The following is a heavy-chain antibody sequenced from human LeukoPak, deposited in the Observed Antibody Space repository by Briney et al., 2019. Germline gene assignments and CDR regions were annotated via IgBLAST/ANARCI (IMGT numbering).Heavy chain of an antibody. V-gene: IGHV1-24*01. CDR2: FDPEDGET. J-gene: IGHJ4*02. Sequence: ASVKVSCKVSGYTLTELSMHWVRQAPGKGLEWMGGFDPEDGETIYAQKFQGRVTMTEGTSTDTAYMELSSLRSEDTAVYYCATEPYGTYSTSVWGQGTLVTVSS. CDR1: GYTLTELS. CDR3: ATEPYGTYSTSV. D-gene: IGHD6-13*01.